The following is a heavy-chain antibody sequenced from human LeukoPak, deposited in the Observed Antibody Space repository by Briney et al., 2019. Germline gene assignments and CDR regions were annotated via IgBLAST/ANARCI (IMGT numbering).Heavy chain of an antibody. CDR2: MNPNSSNT. J-gene: IGHJ6*02. CDR1: GYTFTSYD. CDR3: ARDEVVAAPNYFGMVV. V-gene: IGHV1-8*01. D-gene: IGHD2-15*01. Sequence: GASVKVSCKASGYTFTSYDVNWVRQATGQGLEWMGWMNPNSSNTGLAQKFQGRVTLTRDTSLSTAYMELSNLRSDDTAVYYCARDEVVAAPNYFGMVVWGQGTTVSVSS.